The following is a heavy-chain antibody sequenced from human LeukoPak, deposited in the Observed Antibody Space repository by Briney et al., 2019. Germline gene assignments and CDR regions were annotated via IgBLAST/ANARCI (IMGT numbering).Heavy chain of an antibody. CDR3: TRADSEGTDTPGYLDS. Sequence: GRSLTLSCTASGFNFGDSAMSWVRQPPGRGLKSIGFIRSNRYGGTTDYAASVSGRFSISRDDSKSVVYLHLHSLRAEDTAIYYCTRADSEGTDTPGYLDSWGQGTLVTVSS. CDR2: IRSNRYGGTT. J-gene: IGHJ4*02. V-gene: IGHV3-49*04. CDR1: GFNFGDSA. D-gene: IGHD2-2*02.